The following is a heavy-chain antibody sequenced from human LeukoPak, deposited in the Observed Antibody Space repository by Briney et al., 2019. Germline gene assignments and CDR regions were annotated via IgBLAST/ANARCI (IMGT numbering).Heavy chain of an antibody. CDR3: AKNPYDSSGYYLYYYYGMDV. CDR2: ISYDGSNK. Sequence: GGSLRLSCAASGFTFSSYAMHWVRQAPGKGLEWVALISYDGSNKYYADSVKGRFTISRDNSKNTLYLQMNSLRAEDTAVYYCAKNPYDSSGYYLYYYYGMDVWGQGTTVTVSS. V-gene: IGHV3-30*18. CDR1: GFTFSSYA. J-gene: IGHJ6*02. D-gene: IGHD3-22*01.